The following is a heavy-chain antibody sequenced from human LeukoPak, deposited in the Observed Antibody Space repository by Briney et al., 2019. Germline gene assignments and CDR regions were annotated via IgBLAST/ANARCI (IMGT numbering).Heavy chain of an antibody. V-gene: IGHV1-69*13. Sequence: SVKVSCKASGGTFSSYAISWVRQAPGQGLEWMGGIIPIFGTANYAQKFQGRVTITADESTSTAYMELSNLRSEDTAVYYCARVPNWNYGYYYYYMDVWGKGTTVTVSS. J-gene: IGHJ6*03. CDR1: GGTFSSYA. CDR3: ARVPNWNYGYYYYYMDV. CDR2: IIPIFGTA. D-gene: IGHD1-7*01.